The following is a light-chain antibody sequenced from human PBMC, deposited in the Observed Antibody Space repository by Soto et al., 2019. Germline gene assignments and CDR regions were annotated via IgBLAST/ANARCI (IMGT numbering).Light chain of an antibody. J-gene: IGLJ1*01. CDR2: DVN. Sequence: ALTQPRSVSGSPGQSVTISCTGTSSDVGAYNSVSWYQQHPDKAPKVIIYDVNKRPSGVPDRFSASKSGNTASLTISGLQAEDEADYYCCSYADTFYVFGTGIKLTVL. CDR3: CSYADTFYV. V-gene: IGLV2-11*01. CDR1: SSDVGAYNS.